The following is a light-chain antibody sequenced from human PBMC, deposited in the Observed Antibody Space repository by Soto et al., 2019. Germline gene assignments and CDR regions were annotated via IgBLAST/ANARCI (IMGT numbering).Light chain of an antibody. CDR1: SGSIASNY. V-gene: IGLV6-57*03. CDR3: QSYDSSIVV. CDR2: EDN. J-gene: IGLJ2*01. Sequence: NFMLTQPHSVSESPGKTVTISCTRSSGSIASNYVQWYQQRPGSAPTTVIYEDNKRPSGVPDRFSGSIDSSSNSASLTSSGLKTEDEADYYCQSYDSSIVVFGGGTKVTVL.